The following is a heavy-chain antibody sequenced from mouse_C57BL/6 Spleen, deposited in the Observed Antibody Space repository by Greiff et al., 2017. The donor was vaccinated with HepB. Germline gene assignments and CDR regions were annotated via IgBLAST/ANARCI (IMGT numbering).Heavy chain of an antibody. CDR1: GYTFTSYW. Sequence: QVQLQQPGSELVKPGASVKLSCKASGYTFTSYWTHWVKQRPGQGLEWIGNINPSNGGTNYNEKLKSKTTLTGDKSSSTAYMQLSSLSSEDSAFYYCASSHGNYAMDYWDKGTSVTVAS. CDR2: INPSNGGT. V-gene: IGHV1-53*01. CDR3: ASSHGNYAMDY. J-gene: IGHJ4*01.